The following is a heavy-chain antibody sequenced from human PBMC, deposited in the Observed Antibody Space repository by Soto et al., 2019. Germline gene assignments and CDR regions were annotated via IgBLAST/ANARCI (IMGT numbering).Heavy chain of an antibody. Sequence: GSLRLSCAASGFTFSSYGMHWVRQAPGKGLEWVAVIWYDGSNKYYADSVKGRFTISRDNSKNTLYLQMNSLRAEDTAVYYCARVGGYCSSTSCYDLFGYFDYWGQGTLVTVSS. CDR2: IWYDGSNK. CDR1: GFTFSSYG. J-gene: IGHJ4*02. V-gene: IGHV3-33*01. D-gene: IGHD2-2*01. CDR3: ARVGGYCSSTSCYDLFGYFDY.